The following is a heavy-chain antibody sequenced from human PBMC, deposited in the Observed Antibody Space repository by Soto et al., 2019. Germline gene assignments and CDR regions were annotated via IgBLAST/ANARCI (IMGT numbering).Heavy chain of an antibody. CDR3: AKDRRGSSGWYSGYYFDY. D-gene: IGHD6-19*01. CDR1: GFTFSSYG. V-gene: IGHV3-30*18. Sequence: QVQLVESGGGVVQPGRSLRLSCAASGFTFSSYGMHWVRQAPGKGLECVAVISYDGSNKYYADSVKGRFTISRDNSKNTLYLHMNSLRAEDTAVYYCAKDRRGSSGWYSGYYFDYWGQGTLVTVSS. J-gene: IGHJ4*02. CDR2: ISYDGSNK.